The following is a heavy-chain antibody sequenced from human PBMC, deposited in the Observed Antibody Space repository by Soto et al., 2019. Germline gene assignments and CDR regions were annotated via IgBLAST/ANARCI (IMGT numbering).Heavy chain of an antibody. V-gene: IGHV3-9*01. CDR1: VFTFDGYA. D-gene: IGHD6-13*01. CDR2: ISWNSGSI. Sequence: PWGSLLLSCAASVFTFDGYAMPWVRQAPGKGLDWVSGISWNSGSIGYADSVNGRFTISRDNAKNSLYLQMNSLRAEDTALYYCAKVIFAAVAAATGAFDIWGQGTMVTVSS. J-gene: IGHJ3*02. CDR3: AKVIFAAVAAATGAFDI.